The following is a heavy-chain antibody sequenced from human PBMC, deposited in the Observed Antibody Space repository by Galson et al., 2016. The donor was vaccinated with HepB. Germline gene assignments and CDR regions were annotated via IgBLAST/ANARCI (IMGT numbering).Heavy chain of an antibody. CDR3: ARDLRGQMNYDFWSGCFDY. J-gene: IGHJ4*02. Sequence: SLRLSCAASGFTFSSYGMHWVRQAPGKGLEWVAVISYDGSNKYYADSVKGRFTISRDNSKNTLYLQMNSLRAEDTAVYYCARDLRGQMNYDFWSGCFDYWGQGTLVTVSS. CDR1: GFTFSSYG. CDR2: ISYDGSNK. D-gene: IGHD3-3*01. V-gene: IGHV3-30*19.